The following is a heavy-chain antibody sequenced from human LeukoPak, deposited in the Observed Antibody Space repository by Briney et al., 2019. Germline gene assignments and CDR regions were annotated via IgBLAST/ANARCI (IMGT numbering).Heavy chain of an antibody. V-gene: IGHV3-23*01. D-gene: IGHD1-26*01. CDR3: AKAFAFVGANFFDY. J-gene: IGHJ4*02. CDR2: VTSSGGST. CDR1: GFTFSNYA. Sequence: GGSLRLSCAASGFTFSNYAMSWVRQAPGKGLEWVSTVTSSGGSTYYSDSVKGRFTISRDNSKNTLYLQMNSLRAEDAAIYYCAKAFAFVGANFFDYWGQGTLVTVSS.